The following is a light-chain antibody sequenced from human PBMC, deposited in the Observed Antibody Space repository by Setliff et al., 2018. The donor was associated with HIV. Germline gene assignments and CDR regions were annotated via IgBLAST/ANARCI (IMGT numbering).Light chain of an antibody. V-gene: IGLV2-18*02. Sequence: QSALTQPPSVSGSPGQSVTISCTGTSNDVGAYNRVSWYRQSPGTAPRLLLFEVFTRPPGVPDRFAGSKSGNTASLTISLLQADDEADYYCASHTINSTYVFGTGTKVTVL. J-gene: IGLJ1*01. CDR2: EVF. CDR3: ASHTINSTYV. CDR1: SNDVGAYNR.